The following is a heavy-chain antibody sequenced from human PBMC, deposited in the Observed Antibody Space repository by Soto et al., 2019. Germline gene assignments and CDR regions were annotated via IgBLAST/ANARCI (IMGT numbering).Heavy chain of an antibody. D-gene: IGHD2-15*01. CDR2: IVVGSGNT. CDR3: AAAKPTYSSGGSCYFDYYGMDV. Sequence: ASVKVSCKASGFTFTNSAMQWVRQARGQRLEWMGWIVVGSGNTNYAQKFQERVTITRDMSTSTAYMELSRLRSEDTAVYYCAAAKPTYSSGGSCYFDYYGMDVWGQGTTVTVSS. V-gene: IGHV1-58*02. CDR1: GFTFTNSA. J-gene: IGHJ6*02.